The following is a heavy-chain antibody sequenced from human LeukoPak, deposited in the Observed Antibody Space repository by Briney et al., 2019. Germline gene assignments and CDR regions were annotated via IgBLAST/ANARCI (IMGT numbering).Heavy chain of an antibody. V-gene: IGHV5-51*01. D-gene: IGHD6-6*01. CDR3: ARHLEYSSSFSYYYYYYGMDV. CDR1: GYSFTTYW. CDR2: IYPGDSKT. J-gene: IGHJ6*02. Sequence: PGESLKISCTGSGYSFTTYWIGWVRQMPGKGLEWMGIIYPGDSKTKYNPSLQGHVTISADKSISTAYLQWSSLKASDTAMYYCARHLEYSSSFSYYYYYYGMDVWGQGTTVTVSS.